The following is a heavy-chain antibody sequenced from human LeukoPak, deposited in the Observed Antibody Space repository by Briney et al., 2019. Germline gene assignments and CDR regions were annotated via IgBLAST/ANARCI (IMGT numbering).Heavy chain of an antibody. CDR3: ARDMAAAYNWFDP. CDR2: IYYSGGT. CDR1: GGSISSYY. D-gene: IGHD6-13*01. V-gene: IGHV4-59*12. J-gene: IGHJ5*02. Sequence: SETLSLTCTVSGGSISSYYWSWIRQPPGKRLEWIGYIYYSGGTYYNPSLKSRVTISVDTSKNQFSLKLSSVTAADTAVYYCARDMAAAYNWFDPWGQGTLVTVSS.